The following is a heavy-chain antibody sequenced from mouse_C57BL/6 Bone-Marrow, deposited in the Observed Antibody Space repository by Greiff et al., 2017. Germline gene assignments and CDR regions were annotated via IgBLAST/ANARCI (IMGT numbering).Heavy chain of an antibody. D-gene: IGHD1-1*01. J-gene: IGHJ1*03. CDR2: IYPGSGST. CDR3: ARFPITTVYWYFDV. V-gene: IGHV1-55*01. CDR1: GYTFTSYW. Sequence: QVQLQQPGAELVKPGASVKMSCKASGYTFTSYWITWVKQRPGQGLEWIGDIYPGSGSTNYNEKFKSKATLTVDTSSSTAYMQLSSLTSEDSAVYYCARFPITTVYWYFDVWGTGTTVTVSS.